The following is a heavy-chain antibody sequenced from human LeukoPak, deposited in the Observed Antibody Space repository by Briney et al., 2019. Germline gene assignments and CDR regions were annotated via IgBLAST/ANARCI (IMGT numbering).Heavy chain of an antibody. D-gene: IGHD4-11*01. CDR1: GGSISSSSSD. CDR2: IHYSGST. V-gene: IGHV4-39*01. Sequence: SETLSLTCTVSGGSISSSSSDWGWIRQPPGKGLEWIGSIHYSGSTYYSPSLKSRVTISVDMSKNQFSLKLTSVTAADTAVYYCARQGSNWYFEYFQHWGQGTLVTVSS. J-gene: IGHJ1*01. CDR3: ARQGSNWYFEYFQH.